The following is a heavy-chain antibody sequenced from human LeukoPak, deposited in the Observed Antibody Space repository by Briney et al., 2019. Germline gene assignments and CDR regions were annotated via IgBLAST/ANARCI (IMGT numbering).Heavy chain of an antibody. CDR3: AKHRIVVVPAAPDV. CDR2: ISGSGGST. CDR1: GFTFSSYA. V-gene: IGHV3-23*01. D-gene: IGHD2-2*01. J-gene: IGHJ6*04. Sequence: GGSLRLSCAASGFTFSSYAVSWVRQAPGKGLEWVSAISGSGGSTYYADSVKGRFTISRDNSKNTLYLQMNSLRAEDTAVYYCAKHRIVVVPAAPDVWGKGTTVTVSS.